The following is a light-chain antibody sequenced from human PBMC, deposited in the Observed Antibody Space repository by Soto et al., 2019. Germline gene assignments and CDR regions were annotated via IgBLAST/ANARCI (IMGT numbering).Light chain of an antibody. J-gene: IGLJ1*01. CDR2: EVN. Sequence: QSALTQPASVSGSPGQSITISCTGTSSDVGGYNYVSWYQHHPGKAPKLMIYEVNHRPSGISYRFSGSKSGNTASLTISGLQADDEADYYCNSYTTTNTRRVFGTGTKLTVL. V-gene: IGLV2-14*01. CDR3: NSYTTTNTRRV. CDR1: SSDVGGYNY.